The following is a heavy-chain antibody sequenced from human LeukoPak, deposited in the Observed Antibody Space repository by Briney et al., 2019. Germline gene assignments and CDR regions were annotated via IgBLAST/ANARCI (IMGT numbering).Heavy chain of an antibody. Sequence: GGSLRLSCAASVFTFSSYSMSWVRQAPGKGLEWVSAISGSGTSTYYAESVRGRFTISRDSSKNTLYLQMNSLRAEDTAVYYCAKDNFGIVGATDVLDYWGQGTLVTVSS. V-gene: IGHV3-23*01. CDR3: AKDNFGIVGATDVLDY. D-gene: IGHD1-26*01. CDR1: VFTFSSYS. CDR2: ISGSGTST. J-gene: IGHJ4*02.